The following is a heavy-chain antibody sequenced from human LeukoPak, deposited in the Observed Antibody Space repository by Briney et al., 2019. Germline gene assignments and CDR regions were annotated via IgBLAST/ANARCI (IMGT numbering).Heavy chain of an antibody. D-gene: IGHD2-2*01. CDR3: ARVPHCSSTSCPSDWFDP. J-gene: IGHJ5*02. V-gene: IGHV4-34*01. CDR2: INHSGST. Sequence: SETLSLTCAVYGGSFSGYYWSWIRQPPGKGLEWVGEINHSGSTNYNPSLKSRVTISVDTSKNQFSLKLSSVTAADTAVYYCARVPHCSSTSCPSDWFDPWGQGTLVTVSS. CDR1: GGSFSGYY.